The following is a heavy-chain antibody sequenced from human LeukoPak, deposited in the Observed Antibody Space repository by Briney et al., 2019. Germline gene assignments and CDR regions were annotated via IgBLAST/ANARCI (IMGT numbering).Heavy chain of an antibody. CDR3: ARGRNDNGGMFFDS. CDR1: GGSIRSYY. Sequence: SETLPLTCTVSGGSIRSYYWSWIRQAPGKGLEWIGFISYSAYTSYSPSLKSRVAISVDTSKSQFSLRLSSMTAADTAIYYCARGRNDNGGMFFDSWAQGTLVTVSS. V-gene: IGHV4-59*01. CDR2: ISYSAYT. J-gene: IGHJ4*02. D-gene: IGHD4-23*01.